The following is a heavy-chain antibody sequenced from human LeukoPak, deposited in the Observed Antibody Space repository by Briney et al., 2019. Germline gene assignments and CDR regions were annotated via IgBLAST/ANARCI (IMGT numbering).Heavy chain of an antibody. D-gene: IGHD4-17*01. Sequence: SETLSLTCAVYGGSFSGYYWSWIRQPPGKGLEWIGEINHSGSTNYNPSLKSRVTISVDTSKNQFSLKLSSVTAADTAVYYCARGGLDYGDSKYYYGMDVWGRGTTVTVSS. V-gene: IGHV4-34*01. J-gene: IGHJ6*02. CDR2: INHSGST. CDR3: ARGGLDYGDSKYYYGMDV. CDR1: GGSFSGYY.